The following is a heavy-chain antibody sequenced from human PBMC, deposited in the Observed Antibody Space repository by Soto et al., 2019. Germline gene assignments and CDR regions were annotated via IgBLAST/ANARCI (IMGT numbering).Heavy chain of an antibody. J-gene: IGHJ3*02. CDR3: AKLTTAMVGDAFDI. V-gene: IGHV3-9*01. D-gene: IGHD5-18*01. Sequence: EVQLVESGGGLVQPGRSLRLSCAASGFTFDDYAMHWVRQAPGKGLEWVAGISWNSGSIGYADSVKGRFTISRDNAKNSLYLQMNSLRAEDTALYYGAKLTTAMVGDAFDIWGQGTRVTVSS. CDR2: ISWNSGSI. CDR1: GFTFDDYA.